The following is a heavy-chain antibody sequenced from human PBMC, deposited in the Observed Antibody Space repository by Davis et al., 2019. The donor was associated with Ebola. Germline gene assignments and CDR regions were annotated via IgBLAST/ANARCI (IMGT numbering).Heavy chain of an antibody. CDR1: GFTFPDYY. Sequence: GGSLRLSCAASGFTFPDYYMSWTRQAPGKWREWVSHISSSGSNIYFADSVKDRFTISRDNAKNSLYLQMNSLRAEDTTMYYCASAYVTAFDAFDIWGQGTMVTVSS. CDR3: ASAYVTAFDAFDI. J-gene: IGHJ3*02. CDR2: ISSSGSNI. D-gene: IGHD2-21*02. V-gene: IGHV3-11*01.